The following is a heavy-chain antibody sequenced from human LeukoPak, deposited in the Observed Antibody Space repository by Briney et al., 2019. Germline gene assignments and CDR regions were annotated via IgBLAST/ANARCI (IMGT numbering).Heavy chain of an antibody. CDR3: ARDPGYGDYVNYYGMDV. J-gene: IGHJ6*02. CDR2: IYADFDNT. Sequence: PGGSLRLSCAASGFTVSGDYMSWVRQAPGKRLEWVSVIYADFDNTDYADSVKGRFTISRDNSKNTLYLQMNSLRAEDTAVYYCARDPGYGDYVNYYGMDVWGQGTTVTVSS. CDR1: GFTVSGDY. D-gene: IGHD4-17*01. V-gene: IGHV3-53*01.